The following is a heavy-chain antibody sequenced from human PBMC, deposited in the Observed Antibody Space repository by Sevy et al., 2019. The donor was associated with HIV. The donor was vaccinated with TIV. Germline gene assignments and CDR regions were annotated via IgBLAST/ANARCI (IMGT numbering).Heavy chain of an antibody. J-gene: IGHJ4*02. CDR1: GFTFGDYC. V-gene: IGHV3-49*04. CDR2: LKSDVYGGTV. D-gene: IGHD6-13*01. CDR3: TRWKAAQSIFDY. Sequence: GESLKISCTASGFTFGDYCMSWVRQAPGKGLEWVAFLKSDVYGGTVDNAASVRGRFVISRDDSKTIAYLQMNDLKTEETGVYYCTRWKAAQSIFDYWGQGALVTVSS.